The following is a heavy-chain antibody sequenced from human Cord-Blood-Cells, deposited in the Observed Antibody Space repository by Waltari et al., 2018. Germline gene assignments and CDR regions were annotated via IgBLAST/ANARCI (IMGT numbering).Heavy chain of an antibody. CDR1: GYTFTSYA. V-gene: IGHV1-3*01. CDR2: INAGNGNT. Sequence: QVQLVQSGAEVKKPGASVKVSCKASGYTFTSYAVHWVRQAPGQRLEWMGWINAGNGNTKYSQKFQGRVTITRDTSASTAYMERSSVRSEDTAVYYCARVWELFNDYWGQGTLVTVSS. CDR3: ARVWELFNDY. D-gene: IGHD1-26*01. J-gene: IGHJ4*02.